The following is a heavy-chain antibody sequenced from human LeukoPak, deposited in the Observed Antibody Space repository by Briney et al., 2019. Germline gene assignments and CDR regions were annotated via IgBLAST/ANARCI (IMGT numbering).Heavy chain of an antibody. J-gene: IGHJ4*02. Sequence: SETLSLTCTVSGGSISSGDYYWSWIRQPPGKGLEWIGYIYYSGSTYYNPSLKSRVTISVDTSKNQFSLKLSSMTAADTAVYYCARGLYYYDSSGYHTAFDYWGQGTLVTVSS. CDR3: ARGLYYYDSSGYHTAFDY. V-gene: IGHV4-30-4*01. CDR2: IYYSGST. CDR1: GGSISSGDYY. D-gene: IGHD3-22*01.